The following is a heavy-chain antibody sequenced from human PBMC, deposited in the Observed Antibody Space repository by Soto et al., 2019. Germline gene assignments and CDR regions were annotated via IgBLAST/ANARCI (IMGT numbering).Heavy chain of an antibody. D-gene: IGHD3-16*01. V-gene: IGHV4-30-4*01. J-gene: IGHJ4*02. Sequence: PSETLSLTCTVSGGSISSGDYYWSWIRQPPGKGLEWIGYIYYSGSTYYNPSLKRRVTISVDTTKNQFSLKLSSVTAADTAVYYCATYYCARSLYDYDWGSVSPLNYWGQGTLVTVSS. CDR3: ATYYCARSLYDYDWGSVSPLNY. CDR2: IYYSGST. CDR1: GGSISSGDYY.